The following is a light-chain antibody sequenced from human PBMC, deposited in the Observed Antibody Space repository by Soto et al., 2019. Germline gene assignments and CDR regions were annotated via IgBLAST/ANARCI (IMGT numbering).Light chain of an antibody. CDR3: QQRNNWPIT. V-gene: IGKV3-11*01. J-gene: IGKJ5*01. Sequence: EIVLTQSPATLSLSPGERVTLSCRASQSVRNYLAWYHQKPGQAPRFLIYDASNRATGIPARFSGSGFGTEFILTISSLEHEDFSVFYCQQRNNWPITFGQGTRLEIK. CDR2: DAS. CDR1: QSVRNY.